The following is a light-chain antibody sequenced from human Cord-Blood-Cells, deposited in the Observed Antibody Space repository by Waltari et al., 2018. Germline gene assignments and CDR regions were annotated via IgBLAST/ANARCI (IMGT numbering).Light chain of an antibody. V-gene: IGLV2-23*01. CDR2: EGS. J-gene: IGLJ1*01. Sequence: QSALTQPASVSGSPGQSITLPCTGTSRDVGSYNLVSWYQQHPGKAPKLMIYEGSKRPAGVSNRFSGSKSGNTASLTISGRQAEDEADYYCCSYAGSSTAPYVFGTGTKVTVL. CDR3: CSYAGSSTAPYV. CDR1: SRDVGSYNL.